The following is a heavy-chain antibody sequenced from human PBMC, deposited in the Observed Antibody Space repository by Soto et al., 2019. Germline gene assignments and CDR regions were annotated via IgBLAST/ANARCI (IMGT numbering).Heavy chain of an antibody. Sequence: GGSLRLSCAASGFTLTNFWMHWVRQVPGKGLVWVSRIDGVGAGTSYSDSVRGRFTISRGNAENMLYLQMNSLRAEDTAVYYSTTLFEYWGQGTLVTVSS. V-gene: IGHV3-74*01. CDR3: TTLFEY. CDR1: GFTLTNFW. J-gene: IGHJ4*02. CDR2: IDGVGAGT.